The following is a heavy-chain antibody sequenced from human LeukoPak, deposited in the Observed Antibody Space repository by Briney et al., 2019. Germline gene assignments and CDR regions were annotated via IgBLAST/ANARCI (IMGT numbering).Heavy chain of an antibody. CDR1: GFTFSDYY. Sequence: GGSLRLSXAASGFTFSDYYMSWIRRAPGKGLEWVSYISSSGSTIYYADSVKGRFTISRDNAKNSLYLQMNSLRAEDTAAYYCARDFGGSYFDYWGQGTLVTVSS. D-gene: IGHD1-26*01. V-gene: IGHV3-11*04. CDR2: ISSSGSTI. CDR3: ARDFGGSYFDY. J-gene: IGHJ4*02.